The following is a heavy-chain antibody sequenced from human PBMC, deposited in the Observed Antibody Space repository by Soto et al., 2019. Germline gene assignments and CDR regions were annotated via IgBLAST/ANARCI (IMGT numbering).Heavy chain of an antibody. D-gene: IGHD3-22*01. J-gene: IGHJ4*02. CDR2: IIPIFGTA. V-gene: IGHV1-69*13. CDR1: GGTFSSYA. CDR3: ARDLGSSGYYYPWDY. Sequence: ASLQVCCKASGGTFSSYAISWVRQAPGQGLEWMGGIIPIFGTANYAQKFQGRVTITADESTSTAYMELSSLRSEDTAVYYCARDLGSSGYYYPWDYWGQGTLVTV.